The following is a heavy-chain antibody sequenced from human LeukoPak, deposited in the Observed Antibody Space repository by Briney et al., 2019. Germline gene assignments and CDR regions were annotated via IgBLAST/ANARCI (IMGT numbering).Heavy chain of an antibody. V-gene: IGHV3-21*01. J-gene: IGHJ4*02. D-gene: IGHD4-23*01. Sequence: GGSLRLSCAASGFTFSSYSMNWVRQAPGKGLEWVSSISSSSSYIYYADSGKGRFTISRDNAKNSLYLQMNNLRAEDTAVYYCARDRDYGGNSFDYWGQGTLVTVSS. CDR3: ARDRDYGGNSFDY. CDR1: GFTFSSYS. CDR2: ISSSSSYI.